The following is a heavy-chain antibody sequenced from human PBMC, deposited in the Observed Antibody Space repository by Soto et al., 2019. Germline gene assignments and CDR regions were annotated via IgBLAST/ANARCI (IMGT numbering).Heavy chain of an antibody. Sequence: EVQLVQSGGGLVQPGGSLRLSCAASGLTLSDHYMDWVRQTPGKGLEWIGRSRNKVIGYTTEYAASVKGRITISRDDSKNSLSSQMNSLRTDDTAVYYCARGAPPFDDWGQGTLVTVSS. V-gene: IGHV3-72*01. CDR2: SRNKVIGYTT. CDR1: GLTLSDHY. CDR3: ARGAPPFDD. J-gene: IGHJ4*02.